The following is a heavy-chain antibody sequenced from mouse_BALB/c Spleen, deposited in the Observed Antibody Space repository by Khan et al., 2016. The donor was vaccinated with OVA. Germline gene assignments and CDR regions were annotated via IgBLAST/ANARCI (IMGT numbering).Heavy chain of an antibody. V-gene: IGHV5-6*01. D-gene: IGHD4-1*01. J-gene: IGHJ3*01. CDR1: GLTFSSYS. CDR3: QSHLTGSFDY. Sequence: DVLLVESGGDLVKPGGSLKLSCAASGLTFSSYSMSWVRQTPDKRLEWVASISSDGDYTYYSDSVKGRFTISRDNAKNTLYLQMSSLKSEDTAMYYCQSHLTGSFDYWGQGTLVTVSA. CDR2: ISSDGDYT.